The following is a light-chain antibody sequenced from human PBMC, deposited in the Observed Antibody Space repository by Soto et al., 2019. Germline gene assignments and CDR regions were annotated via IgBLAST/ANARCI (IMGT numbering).Light chain of an antibody. CDR2: DAS. Sequence: DIQMTQSPSTLSASVGDRVTITCRASQSISNWLAWYQQKPGKAPNLLIYDASSLKSGVPSRISGSGSGTEFTLTSGSRQPDDFATYYCQQYSAFPWTFGQGTTVDIK. V-gene: IGKV1-5*01. CDR1: QSISNW. CDR3: QQYSAFPWT. J-gene: IGKJ1*01.